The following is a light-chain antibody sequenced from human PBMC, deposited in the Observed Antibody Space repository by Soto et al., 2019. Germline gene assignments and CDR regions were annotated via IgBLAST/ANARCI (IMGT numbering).Light chain of an antibody. J-gene: IGKJ2*01. CDR2: GAS. CDR3: QQYNSYSYT. V-gene: IGKV1-39*01. CDR1: QSISSS. Sequence: DIQMTQSPSSLSASVGDRVTITCRASQSISSSLNWYQQTPGKAPRLLIYGASSLQSGVPSRFSGSGSGTDFTLTISSLQPEDFATYYCQQYNSYSYTFGQGTKVDIK.